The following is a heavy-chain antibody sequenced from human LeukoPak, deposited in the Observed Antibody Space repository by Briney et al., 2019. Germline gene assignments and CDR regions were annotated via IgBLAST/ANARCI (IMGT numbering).Heavy chain of an antibody. D-gene: IGHD5-12*01. CDR3: AKDRYSTHNWFDP. Sequence: SCKASGYTFTGYYMHWVRQAPGKGLEWVAIISYDGSNKYYADSVKGRFTISRDNSKNTLYLQMNSLRTEDTAVYYCAKDRYSTHNWFDPWGQGTLVTVSS. J-gene: IGHJ5*02. CDR1: GYTFTGYY. CDR2: ISYDGSNK. V-gene: IGHV3-30*18.